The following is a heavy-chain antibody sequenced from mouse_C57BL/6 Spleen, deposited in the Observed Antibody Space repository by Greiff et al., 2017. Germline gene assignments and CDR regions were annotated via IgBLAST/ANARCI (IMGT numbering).Heavy chain of an antibody. CDR3: ASRGYYDYDWFAY. Sequence: QVQLQQPGAELVRPGSSVKLSCQASGYTFTSSWMAWVKQRPGPGLEWIGNIYPSASETSYNQTFKDKDTLTVDKSSSTAYMQLCSLTSEDSAVYFYASRGYYDYDWFAYWGQATLVTVSA. CDR1: GYTFTSSW. CDR2: IYPSASET. V-gene: IGHV1-61*01. J-gene: IGHJ3*01. D-gene: IGHD2-4*01.